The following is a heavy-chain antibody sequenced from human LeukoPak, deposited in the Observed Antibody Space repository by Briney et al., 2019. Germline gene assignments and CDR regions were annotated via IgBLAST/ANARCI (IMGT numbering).Heavy chain of an antibody. CDR3: ARGFDMGQAVWFGDPREPYAFDI. D-gene: IGHD3-10*01. J-gene: IGHJ3*02. CDR1: GGSISSYY. Sequence: SETLSLTCTVSGGSISSYYWSWIRQPAGKGLEWIGRIYTSGSTNYNPSLKSRVTMSVDTSKNQFSLKLSSVTAADTAVYYGARGFDMGQAVWFGDPREPYAFDIWGQGTMVTVSS. CDR2: IYTSGST. V-gene: IGHV4-4*07.